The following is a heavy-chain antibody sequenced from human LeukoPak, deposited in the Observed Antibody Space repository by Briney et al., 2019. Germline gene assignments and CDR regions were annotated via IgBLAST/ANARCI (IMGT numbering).Heavy chain of an antibody. CDR1: GGSFSGYY. CDR2: INHSGST. J-gene: IGHJ4*02. V-gene: IGHV4-34*01. CDR3: ARVAIAAAEGY. D-gene: IGHD6-13*01. Sequence: SETLSLTCAVYGGSFSGYYWSWIRQPPGKGLEWIGEINHSGSTNYNPSLKSRVTISVDTSKNQFSLKLSSVTAADTAVYYRARVAIAAAEGYWGQGTLVTVSS.